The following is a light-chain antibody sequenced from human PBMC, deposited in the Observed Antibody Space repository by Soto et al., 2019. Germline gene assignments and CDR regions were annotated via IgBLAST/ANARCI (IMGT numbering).Light chain of an antibody. CDR3: QQAYSTPRT. Sequence: EIHITQSPSSLSTSVGDRVTITCRTSQSISSYLNWYQQKPGKDPKLLIYAASSLQRGVPSRFSGSASGTDFTLTISSLQTVDFATYYCQQAYSTPRTLGQWTKV. J-gene: IGKJ1*01. V-gene: IGKV1-39*01. CDR1: QSISSY. CDR2: AAS.